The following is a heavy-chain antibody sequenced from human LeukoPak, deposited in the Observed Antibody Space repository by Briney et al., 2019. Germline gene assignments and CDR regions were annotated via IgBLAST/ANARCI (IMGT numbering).Heavy chain of an antibody. J-gene: IGHJ4*02. CDR2: ISSSSRTI. CDR3: ARGVRYCSGGSCYG. Sequence: GGFLRLSCAASGITCLSSSMNWARQAPGKRLAWTSHISSSSRTIYYADSLKGRFTISRDNDKNALYLQMNSLRAEDTAVYYCARGVRYCSGGSCYGWGQGTLVTVSS. D-gene: IGHD2-15*01. CDR1: GITCLSSS. V-gene: IGHV3-48*01.